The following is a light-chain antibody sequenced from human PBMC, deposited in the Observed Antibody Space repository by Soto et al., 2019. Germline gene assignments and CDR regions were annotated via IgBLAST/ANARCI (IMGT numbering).Light chain of an antibody. CDR1: QSVTTR. CDR2: GAS. CDR3: QQRSNWPPIT. Sequence: IVLTQSPSTLSLSPGERVTLSCRASQSVTTRLAWYQHKPGQAPRLLMSGASSRASGVPVRFSGSGSGTDFTLTISSLEPEDFAVYYCQQRSNWPPITFGQGTRLEIK. J-gene: IGKJ5*01. V-gene: IGKV3-11*01.